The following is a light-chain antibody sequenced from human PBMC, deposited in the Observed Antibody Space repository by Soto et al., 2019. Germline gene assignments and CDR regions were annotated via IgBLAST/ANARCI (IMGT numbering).Light chain of an antibody. V-gene: IGLV2-14*01. CDR2: EVS. Sequence: QSVLTQPASVSGSPGQSITISCTGTSSDVGGYNYVSCYQQHPGKAPKLMIYEVSKRPSGVSNRFSGSKSGNTASLTISGLQAEDEGDYYCSSYTSSTTRVFGGGTKLTVL. J-gene: IGLJ3*02. CDR1: SSDVGGYNY. CDR3: SSYTSSTTRV.